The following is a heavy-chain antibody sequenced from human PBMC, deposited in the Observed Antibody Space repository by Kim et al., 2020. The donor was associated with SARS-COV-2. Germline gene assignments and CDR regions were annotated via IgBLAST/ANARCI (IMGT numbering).Heavy chain of an antibody. Sequence: ADSVKGRFTISRDNSKNTLYLQMNSLRAEDTAVYYCAKGIVVVVAVTFDYWGQGTLVTVSS. D-gene: IGHD2-15*01. CDR3: AKGIVVVVAVTFDY. V-gene: IGHV3-23*01. J-gene: IGHJ4*02.